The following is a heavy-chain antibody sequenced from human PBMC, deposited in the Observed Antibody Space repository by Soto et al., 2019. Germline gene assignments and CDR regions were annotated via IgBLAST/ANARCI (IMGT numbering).Heavy chain of an antibody. V-gene: IGHV3-64*02. J-gene: IGHJ4*02. CDR3: ARGEYSSGWYYFDY. CDR1: GFTFSSYG. CDR2: ISSNGGST. Sequence: GGSLRLSCAASGFTFSSYGMHGVRQAPGKGLEYVSAISSNGGSTYYADSVKGRFTISRDNSKNTLYLQMGSLRAEDMAVYYCARGEYSSGWYYFDYWGQGTLVTVSS. D-gene: IGHD6-19*01.